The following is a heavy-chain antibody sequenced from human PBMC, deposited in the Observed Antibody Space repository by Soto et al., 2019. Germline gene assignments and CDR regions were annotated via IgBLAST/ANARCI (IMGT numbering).Heavy chain of an antibody. CDR1: GFPFSAYA. Sequence: PGGSLRLSCVASGFPFSAYAMNWVRQTPGKGLEWVCGIGGSGTTIYCADSVKGRFTISRDNFGNTMYLQMNSVRVEDTALYYCASLDTARVETAGEWGQGTLVTVSS. J-gene: IGHJ4*02. CDR2: IGGSGTTI. D-gene: IGHD5-18*01. CDR3: ASLDTARVETAGE. V-gene: IGHV3-23*01.